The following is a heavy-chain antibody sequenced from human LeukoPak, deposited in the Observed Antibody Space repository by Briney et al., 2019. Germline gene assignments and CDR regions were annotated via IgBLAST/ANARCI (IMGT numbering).Heavy chain of an antibody. CDR1: DFSISSGYH. V-gene: IGHV4-38-2*02. J-gene: IGHJ4*02. D-gene: IGHD3-10*01. CDR2: VHHSGST. Sequence: PSETLSLTCAVSDFSISSGYHWGWVRQPPGKGLEWIGAVHHSGSTYYNPSLKSRVTMSTDTSKSQFSLKPSSVTAADTAVYYCARDRSYFIFDYWGQGTLVTVSS. CDR3: ARDRSYFIFDY.